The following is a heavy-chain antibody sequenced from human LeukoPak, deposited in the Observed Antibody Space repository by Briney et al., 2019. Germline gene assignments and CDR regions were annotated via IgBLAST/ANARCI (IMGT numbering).Heavy chain of an antibody. J-gene: IGHJ4*02. V-gene: IGHV3-48*01. Sequence: GGSLRLSCSASGFTFSGYSINWVRQAPGKGLEWVSYISSSSSTIYYADSVKGRFTISRDNAKNSLYLQMNSLRAEDTAVYYCARDNPTYYDFWSGYYLDYWGQGTLVTVSS. CDR3: ARDNPTYYDFWSGYYLDY. D-gene: IGHD3-3*01. CDR2: ISSSSSTI. CDR1: GFTFSGYS.